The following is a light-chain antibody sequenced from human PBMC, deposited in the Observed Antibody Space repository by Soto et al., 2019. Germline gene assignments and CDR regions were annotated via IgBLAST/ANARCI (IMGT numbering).Light chain of an antibody. CDR1: QSVSSN. Sequence: EIVMTQSPATLSVSPGERATLSCRASQSVSSNLAWYQQNPGQAPRLLIYGASTRATGIPARFSGSGSGTAFTLTISSLQSEDFAVYYCQQYNNWPPLLTFGGGTKVEIK. V-gene: IGKV3-15*01. CDR3: QQYNNWPPLLT. CDR2: GAS. J-gene: IGKJ4*01.